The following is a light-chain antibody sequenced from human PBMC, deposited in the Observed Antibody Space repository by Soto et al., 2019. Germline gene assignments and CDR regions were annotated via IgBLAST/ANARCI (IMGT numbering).Light chain of an antibody. CDR2: AAS. V-gene: IGKV3-20*01. Sequence: VWPQSPGPLSVSPGKRAPLSCGASQSVSSRYVAWYQQKPGQTPRLLSCAASSRAAGIPDRVSGSGAGTDFTRTSSRLEPEDFAVYDCHQYGNSPRTFGQGTKVEIK. J-gene: IGKJ1*01. CDR1: QSVSSRY. CDR3: HQYGNSPRT.